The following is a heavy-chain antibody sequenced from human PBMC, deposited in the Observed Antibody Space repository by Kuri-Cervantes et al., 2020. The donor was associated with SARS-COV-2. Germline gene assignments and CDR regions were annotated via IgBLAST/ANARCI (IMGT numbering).Heavy chain of an antibody. CDR2: ISGSGGST. CDR3: AKASVTAAAPFDY. CDR1: GFTFSSYA. V-gene: IGHV3-23*01. J-gene: IGHJ4*02. D-gene: IGHD6-13*01. Sequence: GESLKISCAASGFTFSSYAMSWVRQAPGKGLEWVSAISGSGGSTYYADSVKGRFTISSDNSKNTLYLQMNSLRAEDTAVYYCAKASVTAAAPFDYWGQGTLVTVSS.